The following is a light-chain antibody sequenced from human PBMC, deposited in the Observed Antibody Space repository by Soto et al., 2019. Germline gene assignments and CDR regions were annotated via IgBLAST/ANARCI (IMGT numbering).Light chain of an antibody. CDR1: NSDVGTHNL. CDR2: EGT. V-gene: IGLV2-23*01. CDR3: CSCALL. Sequence: QSVLTQPASVSGSPGQSITISCTGTNSDVGTHNLVSWYQQHPGKAPKLIIYEGTKRPSGVSNRFSGSKSGNTASLTISGLQAEDEADYYCCSCALLFGTGTKVTVL. J-gene: IGLJ1*01.